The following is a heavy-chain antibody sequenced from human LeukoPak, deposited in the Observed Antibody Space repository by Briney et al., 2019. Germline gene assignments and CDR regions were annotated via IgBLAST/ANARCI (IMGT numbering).Heavy chain of an antibody. D-gene: IGHD4-23*01. J-gene: IGHJ4*02. CDR1: GFTFSSYA. V-gene: IGHV3-23*01. CDR3: ARSGGGFTADFDY. CDR2: ISGSGGST. Sequence: PGGSLRLSCAASGFTFSSYAMTWVRQAPGKGLKWVSIISGSGGSTYYADSVKGRFTISRDNSKNTLYLQTNSLRPDDTALYYCARSGGGFTADFDYWGQGTLVTVSS.